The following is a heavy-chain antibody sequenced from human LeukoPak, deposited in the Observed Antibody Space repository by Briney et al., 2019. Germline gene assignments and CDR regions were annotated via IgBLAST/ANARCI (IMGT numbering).Heavy chain of an antibody. CDR1: GGSISSYY. V-gene: IGHV4-4*07. CDR2: IYTSGST. J-gene: IGHJ3*02. Sequence: SGTLSLTCTVSGGSISSYYWSWIRQPAGKGLEWIGRIYTSGSTNYNPSLKSRVTMSVDTSKNQFSLKLSSVTAAGTAVYYCARDSCGGDCYEDDAFDIWGQGTMVTVSS. D-gene: IGHD2-21*02. CDR3: ARDSCGGDCYEDDAFDI.